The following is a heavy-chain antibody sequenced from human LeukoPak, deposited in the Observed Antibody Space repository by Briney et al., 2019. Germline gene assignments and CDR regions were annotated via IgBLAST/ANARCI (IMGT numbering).Heavy chain of an antibody. D-gene: IGHD6-19*01. CDR1: GDSVSINSGG. V-gene: IGHV6-1*01. CDR2: TYYNSKWNN. Sequence: SQTLSLTCAISGDSVSINSGGWNWIRQSPSRGLEWLGRTYYNSKWNNDYAVSVKSRITINPDTSKSQFSLQLNSVTPEDTAVYYCARGWLATWFDPWGQGTLVTVSS. CDR3: ARGWLATWFDP. J-gene: IGHJ5*02.